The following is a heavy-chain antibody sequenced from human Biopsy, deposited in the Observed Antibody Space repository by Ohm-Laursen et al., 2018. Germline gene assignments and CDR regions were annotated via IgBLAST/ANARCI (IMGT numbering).Heavy chain of an antibody. D-gene: IGHD3-9*01. CDR2: NIPILGTG. J-gene: IGHJ1*01. V-gene: IGHV1-69*06. CDR1: GGTFSNYG. CDR3: ATKLTGYFHH. Sequence: SSVKVSCKAPGGTFSNYGVNWVRQAPGQGLEWLGGNIPILGTGNYAQKFQDRVTVAADTSTSTATMELSSLRSDGTAVYYCATKLTGYFHHWGQGTLVIVSS.